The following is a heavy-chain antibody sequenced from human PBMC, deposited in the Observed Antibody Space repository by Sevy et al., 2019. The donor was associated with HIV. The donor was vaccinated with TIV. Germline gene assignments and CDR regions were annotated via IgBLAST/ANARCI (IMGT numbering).Heavy chain of an antibody. CDR3: AKGTGIFGVVIILEYYFDY. CDR2: ISGSGGST. Sequence: GGSLRLSCAASGFTFSSYAMSWVRQAPGKGLEWVSAISGSGGSTYYADSVKGRFTISRDNSKNTLYLQMNSLRAEDTAVYYCAKGTGIFGVVIILEYYFDYWGQRTLVTASS. CDR1: GFTFSSYA. V-gene: IGHV3-23*01. J-gene: IGHJ4*02. D-gene: IGHD3-3*01.